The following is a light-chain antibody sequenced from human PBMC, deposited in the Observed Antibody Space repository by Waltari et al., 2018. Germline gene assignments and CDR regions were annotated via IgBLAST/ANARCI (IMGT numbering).Light chain of an antibody. J-gene: IGKJ4*01. CDR3: QHRNTGLT. V-gene: IGKV3-11*01. CDR1: QSIGSY. CDR2: DAS. Sequence: EIVLTQSPVTLSLSPGDNATLSCQASQSIGSYLAWYHRKPDQSPRLLIYDASNRAAGIPPRFSGGGSGTDFTLTISGLEPEDFAVYYCQHRNTGLTFGGGTKVEIE.